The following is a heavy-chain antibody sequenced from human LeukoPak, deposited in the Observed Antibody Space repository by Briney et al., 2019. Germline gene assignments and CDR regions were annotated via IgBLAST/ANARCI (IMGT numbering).Heavy chain of an antibody. D-gene: IGHD3-22*01. Sequence: GGSLRLSCVASGFTFSDYYMSWIRQAPGKGLEWISYISSSSSTNYADSVKGRFTISRDNPKNSLYLLMNSLRAEDTAMYYCARDFIHRSGEANYWGQGTLVTVSS. CDR1: GFTFSDYY. CDR2: ISSSSST. V-gene: IGHV3-11*05. J-gene: IGHJ4*02. CDR3: ARDFIHRSGEANY.